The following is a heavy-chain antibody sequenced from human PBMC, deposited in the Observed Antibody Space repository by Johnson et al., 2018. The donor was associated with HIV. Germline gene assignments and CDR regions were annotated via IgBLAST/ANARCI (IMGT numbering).Heavy chain of an antibody. Sequence: VQLVESGGGLVQPGGSLRLSCAASGFTFSSYAMSWVRQAPGKGLEWVSGITWTGGSTGYVDSVKGRFTISRDNAKNSLYLQMNSLRAEDTALYYCARVRTAAGFDAFDIWGQGTMVTVSS. J-gene: IGHJ3*02. D-gene: IGHD6-13*01. CDR1: GFTFSSYA. CDR2: ITWTGGST. CDR3: ARVRTAAGFDAFDI. V-gene: IGHV3-20*04.